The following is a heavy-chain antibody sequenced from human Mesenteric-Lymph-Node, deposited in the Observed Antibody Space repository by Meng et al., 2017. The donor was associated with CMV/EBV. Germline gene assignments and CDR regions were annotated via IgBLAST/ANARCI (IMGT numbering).Heavy chain of an antibody. CDR2: ISSSSSYI. D-gene: IGHD2-8*01. J-gene: IGHJ6*02. Sequence: GESLKISCAASGFTFSSYSMNWVRQAPGKGLEWVSSISSSSSYIYYADSVKGRFTISRDNAKNSLYLQMNSLRAEDTAVYYCARWGPVMVYDYYYGMDVWGQGTTVTVSS. V-gene: IGHV3-21*01. CDR3: ARWGPVMVYDYYYGMDV. CDR1: GFTFSSYS.